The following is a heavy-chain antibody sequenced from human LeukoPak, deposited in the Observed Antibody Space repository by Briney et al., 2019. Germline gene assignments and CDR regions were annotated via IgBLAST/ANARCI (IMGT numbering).Heavy chain of an antibody. CDR2: ISGSGSST. CDR1: GLTLSKYV. V-gene: IGHV3-23*01. CDR3: GTTLLRASSYMDV. J-gene: IGHJ6*03. Sequence: TGGSLRLSCAASGLTLSKYVMSWVRQAPGKGLEWVSGISGSGSSTYYAGSVKGRFTISRDNSKNTLYLQMNSLRAEDTAIHYCGTTLLRASSYMDVWGKGTTVIVSS.